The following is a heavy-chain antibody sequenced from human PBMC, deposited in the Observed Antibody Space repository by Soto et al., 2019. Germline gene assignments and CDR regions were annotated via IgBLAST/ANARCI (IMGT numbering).Heavy chain of an antibody. CDR1: GFTFSSYA. CDR2: ISGSGGST. V-gene: IGHV3-23*01. J-gene: IGHJ5*02. D-gene: IGHD2-15*01. Sequence: GGSLRLSCAASGFTFSSYAMSWVRQAPGKGLEWVSAISGSGGSTYYADSVKGRFTISRDNSKNTLYLQMNSLRAEDTAVYYCAKDEGRYCSGGSCLLNWFDPWGQGTLVTVSS. CDR3: AKDEGRYCSGGSCLLNWFDP.